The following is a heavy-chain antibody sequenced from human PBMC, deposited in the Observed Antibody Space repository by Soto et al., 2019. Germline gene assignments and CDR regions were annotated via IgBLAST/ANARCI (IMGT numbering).Heavy chain of an antibody. Sequence: TLSLTCAVYGGSFSGYYWSWIRQPPGKGLEWIGEINHSGSTNYNPSLKSRVTISVDTSKNQFSLKLSSVTAADTAVYYCARGTYCTNGECYLRQGAFFDYWGQGTLVTVSS. J-gene: IGHJ4*02. D-gene: IGHD2-8*01. CDR1: GGSFSGYY. CDR2: INHSGST. V-gene: IGHV4-34*01. CDR3: ARGTYCTNGECYLRQGAFFDY.